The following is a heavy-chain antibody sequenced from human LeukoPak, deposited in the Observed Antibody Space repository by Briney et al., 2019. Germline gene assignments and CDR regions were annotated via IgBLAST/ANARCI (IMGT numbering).Heavy chain of an antibody. V-gene: IGHV4-34*01. CDR3: ARASYSYDINGWVPFDY. J-gene: IGHJ4*02. Sequence: SETLSLTCAVYGGSFSGFYWTWIRQPPGKGLEWIGEINHSGSTNYNPSLKSRVTISGDTSKNQFSLRLSSVTAADTAVYYCARASYSYDINGWVPFDYWGQGTLVTVSS. CDR1: GGSFSGFY. CDR2: INHSGST. D-gene: IGHD3-22*01.